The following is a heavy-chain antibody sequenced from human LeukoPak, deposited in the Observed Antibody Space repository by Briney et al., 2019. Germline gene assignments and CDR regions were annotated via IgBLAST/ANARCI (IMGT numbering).Heavy chain of an antibody. J-gene: IGHJ6*02. CDR3: AKVLTRDYYYYGMDV. CDR1: GFTFSSYA. Sequence: GGSLRLSCAASGFTFSSYAMSWVCQAPGKGLEWVSAISGSGGSTYYADSVKGRFTISRDNSKNTLYLQMNSLRAEDTAVYYCAKVLTRDYYYYGMDVWGQGTTVTVSS. V-gene: IGHV3-23*01. CDR2: ISGSGGST.